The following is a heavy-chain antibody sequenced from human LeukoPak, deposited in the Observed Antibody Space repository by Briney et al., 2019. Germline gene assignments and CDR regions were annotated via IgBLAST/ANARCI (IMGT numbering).Heavy chain of an antibody. CDR2: TNEHGTII. V-gene: IGHV3-74*01. CDR1: GFSFSNYW. J-gene: IGHJ4*02. Sequence: PGGSLRLSCAASGFSFSNYWFHWVRQAPGEGLVWVSRTNEHGTIINYADSVKGRFTISRDNAKNTLYLQMISLRTEDSALYYCVVDLSGSADYWGQGTLVTVSS. D-gene: IGHD3-10*01. CDR3: VVDLSGSADY.